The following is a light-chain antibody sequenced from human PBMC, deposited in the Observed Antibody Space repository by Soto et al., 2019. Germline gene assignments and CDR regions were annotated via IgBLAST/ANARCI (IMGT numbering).Light chain of an antibody. CDR1: RRISSW. CDR3: QQYNGYPWT. CDR2: DAS. J-gene: IGKJ1*01. Sequence: DIQMTQSPSTLSASVGDRVTISCRASRRISSWLAWYQQQPGKAPKLLVYDASTLQSGVPSRFSGNGSGTELTLTISRLQPEDLATYFCQQYNGYPWTFGQGTRVGIK. V-gene: IGKV1-5*01.